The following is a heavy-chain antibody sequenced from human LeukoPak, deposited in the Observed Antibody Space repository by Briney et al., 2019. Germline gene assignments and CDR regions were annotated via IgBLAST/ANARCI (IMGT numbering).Heavy chain of an antibody. CDR3: AASITVFDY. CDR2: IKEDGSVK. V-gene: IGHV3-7*02. CDR1: GFTFSRYW. Sequence: GGSLRLSCAASGFTFSRYWMSWVRQALGKGLEWVANIKEDGSVKYYVESVKGRFTISRDNAKNSLYLQMSSLRAEDTAVYYCAASITVFDYWGQGTLVTVSS. D-gene: IGHD5-24*01. J-gene: IGHJ4*02.